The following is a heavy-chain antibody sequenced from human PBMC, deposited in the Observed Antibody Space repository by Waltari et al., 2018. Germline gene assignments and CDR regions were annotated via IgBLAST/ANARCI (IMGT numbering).Heavy chain of an antibody. CDR2: IYYSGST. V-gene: IGHV4-39*07. CDR1: GGSISSSSYY. CDR3: ARARVSQRNWFDP. D-gene: IGHD6-25*01. Sequence: QLQLQESGPGLVKPSENLSLTCTVSGGSISSSSYYWGWIRQPPGKGLEWIGSIYYSGSTYYNPSLKSRVTISVDTSKNQFSLKLSSVTAADTAVYYCARARVSQRNWFDPWGQGTLVTVSS. J-gene: IGHJ5*02.